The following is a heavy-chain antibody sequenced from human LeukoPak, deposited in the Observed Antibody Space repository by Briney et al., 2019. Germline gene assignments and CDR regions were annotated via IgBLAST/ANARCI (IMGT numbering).Heavy chain of an antibody. D-gene: IGHD1-26*01. CDR3: ARVQPSGGATAIDY. J-gene: IGHJ4*02. CDR2: IYYSGST. V-gene: IGHV4-4*02. CDR1: GISISSSHW. Sequence: SGTLSLTCAVSGISISSSHWWNWVRQPPGKGLEWIGYIYYSGSTNYNPSLKSRVTISVDTSKNQFSLKLSSVTAADTAVYYCARVQPSGGATAIDYWGQGTLVTVSS.